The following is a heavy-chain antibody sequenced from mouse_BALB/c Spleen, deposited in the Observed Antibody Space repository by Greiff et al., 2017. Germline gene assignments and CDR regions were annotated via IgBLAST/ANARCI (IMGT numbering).Heavy chain of an antibody. CDR1: GFSLTSYD. CDR3: VTLDSSGYVDY. D-gene: IGHD3-2*01. CDR2: IWTGGGT. Sequence: QVQLQQSGPGLVAPSQSLSITCTVSGFSLTSYDISWIRQPPGKGLEWLGVIWTGGGTNYNSAFMSRLSISKDNSKSQVFLKMNSLQTDDTAIYYCVTLDSSGYVDYWGQGTTLTVSS. V-gene: IGHV2-9-2*01. J-gene: IGHJ2*01.